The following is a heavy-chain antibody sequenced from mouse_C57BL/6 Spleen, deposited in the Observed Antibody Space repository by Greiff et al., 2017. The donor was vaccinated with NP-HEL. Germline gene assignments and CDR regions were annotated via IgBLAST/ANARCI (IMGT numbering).Heavy chain of an antibody. D-gene: IGHD1-1*01. CDR3: ARGGTTVNFDY. V-gene: IGHV5-17*01. CDR2: ISSGSSTI. J-gene: IGHJ2*01. Sequence: EVKLMESGGGLVKPGGSLKLSCAASGFTFSDYGMHWVRQAPEQGLEWVAYISSGSSTIYYADTVKGRFTISRDNAKNTLFLQMTSLRSEDTAMYYCARGGTTVNFDYCGQGTTLTVSS. CDR1: GFTFSDYG.